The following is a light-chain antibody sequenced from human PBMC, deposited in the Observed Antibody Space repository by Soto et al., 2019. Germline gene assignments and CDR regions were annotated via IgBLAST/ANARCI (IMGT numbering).Light chain of an antibody. CDR1: QDISNS. V-gene: IGKV1-33*01. CDR3: QHYDNLPRYT. J-gene: IGKJ2*01. Sequence: DIQMTQSPSTLSGSVGDRVTITCQASQDISNSLNWYQQKPGKAPNLLIYEASKLQTGVPSRFSGGGSGTHFTFTISNLQPEDIATYYCQHYDNLPRYTFGLGTKVDIK. CDR2: EAS.